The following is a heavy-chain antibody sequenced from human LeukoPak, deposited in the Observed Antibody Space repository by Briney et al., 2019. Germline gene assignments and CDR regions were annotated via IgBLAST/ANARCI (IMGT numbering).Heavy chain of an antibody. D-gene: IGHD6-6*01. CDR1: GGSFSGYY. J-gene: IGHJ4*02. CDR2: INHSGST. Sequence: KPSETLSLTCAVYGGSFSGYYWSWIRQPPGKGLEWIGEINHSGSTNYNPSLKSRVTISVDTSKNQFSLKLSSVTAADSAVYYCARDSSSSFDYWGQGTLVTVSS. V-gene: IGHV4-34*01. CDR3: ARDSSSSFDY.